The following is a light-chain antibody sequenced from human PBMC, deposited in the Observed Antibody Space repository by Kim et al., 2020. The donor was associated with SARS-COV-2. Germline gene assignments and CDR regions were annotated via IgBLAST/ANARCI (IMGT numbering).Light chain of an antibody. J-gene: IGLJ3*02. V-gene: IGLV4-60*02. CDR1: SGHSSYI. CDR3: ETWDSRV. CDR2: FEGSGSY. Sequence: QPALTQSSSASASLGSSVKLTCTLSSGHSSYIIAWHQQQPGKAPRYLMKFEGSGSYNKGSGVPDRFSGSSSGADRYLTISNLEFEDEADYYCETWDSRVFGGGTQLTVL.